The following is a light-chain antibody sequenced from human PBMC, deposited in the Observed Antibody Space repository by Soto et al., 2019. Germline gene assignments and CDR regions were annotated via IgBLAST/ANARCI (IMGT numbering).Light chain of an antibody. CDR3: YSYVGSNNYV. CDR1: SSDVGGYNY. J-gene: IGLJ1*01. Sequence: QSALTQPPSASGSPGQSVAISCTGTSSDVGGYNYVSWYQQYPGKAPKLIMYEVTKRPSGVPDRFSGSKSGNTASLTVSGLQAEDEADYYCYSYVGSNNYVFGTGTKVTVL. V-gene: IGLV2-8*01. CDR2: EVT.